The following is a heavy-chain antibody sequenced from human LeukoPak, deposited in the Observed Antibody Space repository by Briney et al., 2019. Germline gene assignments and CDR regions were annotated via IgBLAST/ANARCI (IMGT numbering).Heavy chain of an antibody. CDR3: ARADSSKWWGLDP. Sequence: GGSLRLSCAASGFNFSKTYLMWARQAPGKRLEWVSVTYAGGASWYGDFVEGRFTISRDNSKNTVHLQMSGLRGDDTAIYYCARADSSKWWGLDPWGQGTLVTVAS. D-gene: IGHD2-21*02. V-gene: IGHV3-53*01. CDR2: TYAGGAS. CDR1: GFNFSKTY. J-gene: IGHJ5*02.